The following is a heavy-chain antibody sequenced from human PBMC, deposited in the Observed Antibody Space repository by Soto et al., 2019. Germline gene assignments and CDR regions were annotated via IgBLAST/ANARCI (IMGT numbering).Heavy chain of an antibody. D-gene: IGHD2-2*01. CDR1: GFTFSSYA. CDR2: ISGSGGST. CDR3: AKDASDLGVVPAVWDY. V-gene: IGHV3-23*01. Sequence: GGSLRLSCAASGFTFSSYAMSWVRQAPGKGLEWVSAISGSGGSTYYADSVKGRFTISRDNSKNTLYLQMNSLRAEDTAVYYCAKDASDLGVVPAVWDYWGQGTLVTVSS. J-gene: IGHJ4*02.